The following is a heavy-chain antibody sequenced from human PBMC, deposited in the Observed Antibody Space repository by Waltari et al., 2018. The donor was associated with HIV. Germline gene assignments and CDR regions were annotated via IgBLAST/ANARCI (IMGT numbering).Heavy chain of an antibody. V-gene: IGHV3-23*01. CDR2: ISVSVGTT. CDR3: AKEEYSSGWFGVSFQH. CDR1: GFTFSNYA. Sequence: EVQLLESGGGLVQPGGSLRLSCAASGFTFSNYAMSWVRQAPGKGLEWVSAISVSVGTTYDADSVKGRFTISRDNSKNTLYLQMNSLRAGDTAVYYCAKEEYSSGWFGVSFQHWGQGTLVTVSS. D-gene: IGHD6-19*01. J-gene: IGHJ1*01.